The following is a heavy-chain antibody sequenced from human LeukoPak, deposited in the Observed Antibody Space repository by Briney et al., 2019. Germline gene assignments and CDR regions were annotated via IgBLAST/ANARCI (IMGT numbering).Heavy chain of an antibody. Sequence: PSETLSLTCTVSGGSISSSSYYWGWIRQPPGKGLEWIGSIYYSGSTYYNPSLESRVTISVDTSKNQFSLKLSSVTAADTAVYYCATLSGYPFDYWGQGTLVTVSS. V-gene: IGHV4-39*01. J-gene: IGHJ4*02. D-gene: IGHD3-22*01. CDR1: GGSISSSSYY. CDR3: ATLSGYPFDY. CDR2: IYYSGST.